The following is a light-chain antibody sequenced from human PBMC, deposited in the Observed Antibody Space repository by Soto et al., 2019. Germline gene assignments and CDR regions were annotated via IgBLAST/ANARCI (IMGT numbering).Light chain of an antibody. V-gene: IGKV1-9*01. CDR3: QQLNNYPRT. CDR2: TAS. J-gene: IGKJ1*01. CDR1: QDISSY. Sequence: DIQLTQSPSFLSASVGDRVTITCRASQDISSYLAWYQQKPGKAPKLLIYTASALQSGVPSRFRGSGSGTEFTLTISSLQPEDFATYYCQQLNNYPRTFGQGTKVEIK.